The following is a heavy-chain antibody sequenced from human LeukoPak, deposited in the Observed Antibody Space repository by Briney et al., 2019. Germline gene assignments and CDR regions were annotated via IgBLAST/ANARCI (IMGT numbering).Heavy chain of an antibody. CDR3: ARDPVSSSWEGGLYMDV. J-gene: IGHJ6*03. D-gene: IGHD6-6*01. V-gene: IGHV3-48*03. CDR2: ISSSGSTI. Sequence: GGSLRLSCAASGFTFSSYEMNWVRQAPGKGLEWVSYISSSGSTIYYADSVKGRFTISRDNAKNSLYLQMNSLRAEDTAVYYCARDPVSSSWEGGLYMDVWGKGTTVTVSS. CDR1: GFTFSSYE.